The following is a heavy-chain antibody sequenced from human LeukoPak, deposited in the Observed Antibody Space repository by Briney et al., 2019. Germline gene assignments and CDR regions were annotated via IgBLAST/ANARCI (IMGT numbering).Heavy chain of an antibody. CDR2: IYYSGST. V-gene: IGHV4-59*01. CDR3: ARGPTAGDPFYYFDY. Sequence: SETLSLTCTVSGGSISSYYWSWIRQPPGKGLEWIGYIYYSGSTNYNPSLKSRVTISVDTSKYQFSLKLSSVTAADTAVYYCARGPTAGDPFYYFDYWGQGTLVTVSS. CDR1: GGSISSYY. D-gene: IGHD6-13*01. J-gene: IGHJ4*02.